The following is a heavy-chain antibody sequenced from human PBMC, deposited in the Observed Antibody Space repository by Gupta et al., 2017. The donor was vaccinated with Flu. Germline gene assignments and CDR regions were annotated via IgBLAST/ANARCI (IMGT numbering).Heavy chain of an antibody. D-gene: IGHD3-3*01. CDR3: AKAAFLYAGSGDYHHRTFDF. Sequence: EVQLLESGGGLVQPGGSLRLSCAASGFTFRSYAMSWFRQAPGKGLEWGSAMGEGGGVTYPEDSVKGRCTSSRDDSNNMLHLQRNRLRAEDKDMSYCAKAAFLYAGSGDYHHRTFDFWGQGTLVTVSS. CDR1: GFTFRSYA. V-gene: IGHV3-23*01. CDR2: MGEGGGVT. J-gene: IGHJ4*02.